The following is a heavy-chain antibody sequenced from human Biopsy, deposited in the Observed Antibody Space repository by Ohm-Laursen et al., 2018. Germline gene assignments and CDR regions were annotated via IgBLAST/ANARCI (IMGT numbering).Heavy chain of an antibody. J-gene: IGHJ3*02. CDR3: GRREVVITHDAFDT. CDR1: GGSISSYY. CDR2: VYYSGST. D-gene: IGHD3-22*01. Sequence: GTLSLTCTVSGGSISSYYWPWIRQPPGKGLEWIGDVYYSGSTNRNPSLKSRVTILVDTSKNKFSLKLNSVTAADTAVYYCGRREVVITHDAFDTWGQGTMVTVSS. V-gene: IGHV4-59*08.